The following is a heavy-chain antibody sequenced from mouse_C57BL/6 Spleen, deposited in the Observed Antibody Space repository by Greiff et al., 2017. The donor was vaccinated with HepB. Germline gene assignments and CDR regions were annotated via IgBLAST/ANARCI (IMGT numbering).Heavy chain of an antibody. Sequence: VKLMESGAELVRPGTSVKMSCKASGYTFTNYWIGWAKQKPGHGLEWIGDIYPGGGYTNYNEKFKGKATLTADKSSSTAYMQFSSLTSEDSAIYYCARNYGSSPYFDYWGQGTTLTVSS. D-gene: IGHD1-1*01. J-gene: IGHJ2*01. CDR2: IYPGGGYT. V-gene: IGHV1-63*01. CDR3: ARNYGSSPYFDY. CDR1: GYTFTNYW.